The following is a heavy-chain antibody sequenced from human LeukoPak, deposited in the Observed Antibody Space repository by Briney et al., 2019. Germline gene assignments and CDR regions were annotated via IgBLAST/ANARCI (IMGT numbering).Heavy chain of an antibody. CDR1: GYTLTQLF. V-gene: IGHV1-24*01. CDR2: FDPEDGET. J-gene: IGHJ4*02. CDR3: ATSFSSSCFDY. D-gene: IGHD6-13*01. Sequence: ASVKVSCMDSGYTLTQLFLHWVRPAPGRGMDWMGGFDPEDGETIYAQKFQGRVTMTEDTSTDTAYMELSSLRSEDTAVYYCATSFSSSCFDYWGQGTLVTVSS.